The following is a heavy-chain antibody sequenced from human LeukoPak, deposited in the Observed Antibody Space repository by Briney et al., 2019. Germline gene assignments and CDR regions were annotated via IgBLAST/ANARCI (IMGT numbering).Heavy chain of an antibody. J-gene: IGHJ4*02. V-gene: IGHV1-69*13. CDR2: IIPFFGTA. Sequence: ASVKVSCKASGGTFSSYAISWVRQAPGQGLDWMGGIIPFFGTAHYAQKFQGRVTITADESTSTTYMELSSLRSEDSAVYYCARVWGQGSSGYYPFWGQGTLVTVSS. D-gene: IGHD3-22*01. CDR1: GGTFSSYA. CDR3: ARVWGQGSSGYYPF.